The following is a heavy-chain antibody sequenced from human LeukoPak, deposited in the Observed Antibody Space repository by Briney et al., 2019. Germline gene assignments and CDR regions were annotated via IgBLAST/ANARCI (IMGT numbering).Heavy chain of an antibody. V-gene: IGHV4-38-2*01. D-gene: IGHD6-19*01. CDR2: LFHSGST. CDR3: ARRGSAGWYADF. Sequence: SETLSLTCAVSGYSISSYYYWGWMRPSPGKGLEGIGTLFHSGSTYYNPSLMSRLTISVDKSKNQFSLKLNSVTAADTAVYFCARRGSAGWYADFWGQGTLVTVSS. J-gene: IGHJ4*02. CDR1: GYSISSYYY.